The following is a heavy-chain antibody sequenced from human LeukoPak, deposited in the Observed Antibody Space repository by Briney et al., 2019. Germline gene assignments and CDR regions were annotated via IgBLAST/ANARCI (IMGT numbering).Heavy chain of an antibody. V-gene: IGHV4-59*12. CDR1: GGSISSYY. D-gene: IGHD5-18*01. CDR2: IYYSGST. J-gene: IGHJ4*02. CDR3: ARDICGYNYGCFDS. Sequence: SETLSLTCTVSGGSISSYYWSWIRQPPEKGLEWIGYIYYSGSTNYNPSLKSRVTISLDTSKNQFSLKLSSVTAADTAVYYCARDICGYNYGCFDSWGQGTLVTVSS.